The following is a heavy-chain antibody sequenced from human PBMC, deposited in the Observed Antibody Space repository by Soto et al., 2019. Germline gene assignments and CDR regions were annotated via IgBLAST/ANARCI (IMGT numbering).Heavy chain of an antibody. CDR1: GFTFSSYG. CDR3: AKDYYGSGVGSMDV. CDR2: ISYDGSNK. V-gene: IGHV3-30*18. D-gene: IGHD3-10*01. J-gene: IGHJ6*02. Sequence: GGSLRLSCAASGFTFSSYGMHWVRQAPGKGLEWVAVISYDGSNKYYADSVKGRFTISRDNSKNTLYLQMNSLRAEDTAVYYCAKDYYGSGVGSMDVWGQGTTVTVSS.